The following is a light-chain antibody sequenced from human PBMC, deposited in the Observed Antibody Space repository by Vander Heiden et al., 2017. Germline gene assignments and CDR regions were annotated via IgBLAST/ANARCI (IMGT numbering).Light chain of an antibody. CDR2: EVS. CDR1: SSDVGGYNY. J-gene: IGLJ2*01. CDR3: SSYTSSSTLYVV. Sequence: QSALTQPASVSGSPGQSIPISCPGTSSDVGGYNYVSWYQQHPGKAPKLMIYEVSNRPSGVSNRFSGSKSGNTASLTISGLQAEDEADYYCSSYTSSSTLYVVFGGGTKLTVL. V-gene: IGLV2-14*01.